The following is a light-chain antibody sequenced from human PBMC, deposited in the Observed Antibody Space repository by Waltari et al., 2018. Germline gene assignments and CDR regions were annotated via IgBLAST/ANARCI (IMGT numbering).Light chain of an antibody. CDR1: QSVLYSTNNQYY. CDR2: WAS. Sequence: DIVMTQSPDSLAVSLGERATINCKSSQSVLYSTNNQYYLAWYQQKPGQPPKLLIYWASTRESGVPDRFSGSGSGTDFTLTISSLQAEDVAVCYCQQYYTTPLTFGGGTKVEIK. V-gene: IGKV4-1*01. J-gene: IGKJ4*01. CDR3: QQYYTTPLT.